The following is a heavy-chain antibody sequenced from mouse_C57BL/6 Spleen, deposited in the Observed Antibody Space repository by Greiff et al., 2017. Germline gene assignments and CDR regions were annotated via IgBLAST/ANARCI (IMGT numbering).Heavy chain of an antibody. D-gene: IGHD3-3*01. CDR1: GYTFTDYN. CDR2: INPNNGGT. V-gene: IGHV1-22*01. Sequence: VQLKESGPELVKPGASVKMSCKASGYTFTDYNMHWVKQSHGKSLEWIGYINPNNGGTSYNQKFKGKATLTVNKSSSTAYMELRSRTSVDAAADYCARGLGCYFDYWGQGTTLTVSS. J-gene: IGHJ2*01. CDR3: ARGLGCYFDY.